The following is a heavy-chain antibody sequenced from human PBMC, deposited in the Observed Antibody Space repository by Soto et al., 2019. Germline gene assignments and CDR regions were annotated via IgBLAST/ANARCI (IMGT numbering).Heavy chain of an antibody. CDR3: ARGDIVVVTAGVSLDY. CDR2: IYYSGST. CDR1: GGSISSGGYY. Sequence: QVQLQESGPGLVKPSQTLSLTCTVSGGSISSGGYYWSWIRQHPGKGLEWIGYIYYSGSTYYNPSLKSRVTRSVDTSKNQFSLKLSSVTAADTAVYYCARGDIVVVTAGVSLDYWGQGTLVTVSS. J-gene: IGHJ4*02. D-gene: IGHD2-21*02. V-gene: IGHV4-31*03.